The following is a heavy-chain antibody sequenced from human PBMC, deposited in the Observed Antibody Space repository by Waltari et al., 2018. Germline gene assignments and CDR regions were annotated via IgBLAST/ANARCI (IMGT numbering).Heavy chain of an antibody. CDR1: AYSFPKYG. J-gene: IGHJ6*02. V-gene: IGHV1-18*04. CDR2: ISGNNGNT. CDR3: AGSTSPLGYYYYGTDV. D-gene: IGHD1-26*01. Sequence: QLQLVQSGAEVKKPGASVKVSCKASAYSFPKYGVTWVRQAPGQGLEWMGWISGNNGNTKSPQQLQGTVTMTTDTSTSTAYMELRSLTSDDAAVYYCAGSTSPLGYYYYGTDVWGQGTTVTVSS.